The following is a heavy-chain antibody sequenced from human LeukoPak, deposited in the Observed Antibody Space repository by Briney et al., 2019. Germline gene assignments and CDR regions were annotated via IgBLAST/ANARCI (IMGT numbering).Heavy chain of an antibody. J-gene: IGHJ4*02. CDR2: IYYSGST. Sequence: SETLSLTCTVSGGSISSSSYYWGWIRQPPGKGLEWIGSIYYSGSTYYNPSLKSRVTLSLDTSKNHFSLRLNSVTAADTALYYCAKVVVPGYFDFWGQGTLVTVSS. V-gene: IGHV4-39*02. CDR3: AKVVVPGYFDF. D-gene: IGHD2-2*01. CDR1: GGSISSSSYY.